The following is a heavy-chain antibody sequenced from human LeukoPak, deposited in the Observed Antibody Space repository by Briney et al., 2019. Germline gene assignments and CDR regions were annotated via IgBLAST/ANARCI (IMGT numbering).Heavy chain of an antibody. J-gene: IGHJ4*02. CDR3: AKDSGWPFDY. CDR1: GFAFSSHS. V-gene: IGHV3-23*01. Sequence: PGGSLRPSCAASGFAFSSHSMNWVRQAPGKGLEWVSATSGNGAKTYYADSVKGRFTISRDNSKNTLYLQMNSLRAEDTAVYYCAKDSGWPFDYWGQGTLVTVSS. CDR2: TSGNGAKT. D-gene: IGHD6-19*01.